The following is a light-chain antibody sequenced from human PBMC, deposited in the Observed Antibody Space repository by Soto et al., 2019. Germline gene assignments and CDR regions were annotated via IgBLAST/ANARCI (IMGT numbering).Light chain of an antibody. Sequence: EIVLTQSPGTLSFSPGERATLSCRASQSVGSNYLAWYQQKPGQAPRVLIYGASSRATGIPDRFSGSGSGADFTLTISRLEPEDFAVYYCQQYTTSPFTFGPGTKVDIK. CDR3: QQYTTSPFT. J-gene: IGKJ3*01. V-gene: IGKV3-20*01. CDR2: GAS. CDR1: QSVGSNY.